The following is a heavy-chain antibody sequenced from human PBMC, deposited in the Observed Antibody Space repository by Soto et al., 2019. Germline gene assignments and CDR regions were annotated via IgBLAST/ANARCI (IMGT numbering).Heavy chain of an antibody. Sequence: EVQLVESRGGLVQPGGSLRLSCEASGFTFSSYWMHWVRQAPGKGLVWVSRIYTDGSRADYADSVKGRFTISRDNAKNTVYLQVNSLGAEDTAVYYCARGARNYYYFDYWGQGTLVTVSS. J-gene: IGHJ4*02. CDR3: ARGARNYYYFDY. CDR2: IYTDGSRA. CDR1: GFTFSSYW. D-gene: IGHD1-7*01. V-gene: IGHV3-74*01.